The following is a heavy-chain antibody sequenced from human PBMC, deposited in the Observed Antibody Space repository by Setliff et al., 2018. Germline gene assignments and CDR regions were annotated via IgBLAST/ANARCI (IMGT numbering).Heavy chain of an antibody. CDR2: INHSGST. D-gene: IGHD6-19*01. Sequence: SETLSLTCAVYGGSFSGYYWSWIRQPPGKGLEWIGEINHSGSTNYNPSLKSRVTLSLDTSKNQFSLKLNSVTAADTALYFCAREVAGTYHYFDPWGQGTLVTGS. V-gene: IGHV4-34*01. J-gene: IGHJ5*02. CDR1: GGSFSGYY. CDR3: AREVAGTYHYFDP.